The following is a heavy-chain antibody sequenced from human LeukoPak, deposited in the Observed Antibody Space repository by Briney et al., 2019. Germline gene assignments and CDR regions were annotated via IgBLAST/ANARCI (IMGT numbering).Heavy chain of an antibody. CDR1: GVSINTCCYY. J-gene: IGHJ4*02. CDR2: KYYSGST. D-gene: IGHD5-18*01. Sequence: TSETLSLTCDVSGVSINTCCYYWTWIRQPPGKGLEWIGYKYYSGSTRYNSSLRSRLTISLDMSKNQFSLRLTSVTAADTAVYYCARGRSYGFDFDSWGPGTLVIVSS. CDR3: ARGRSYGFDFDS. V-gene: IGHV4-61*01.